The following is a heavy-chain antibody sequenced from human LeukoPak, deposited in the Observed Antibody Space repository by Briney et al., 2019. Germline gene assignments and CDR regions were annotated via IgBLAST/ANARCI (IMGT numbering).Heavy chain of an antibody. Sequence: GALRLSCAASGFTFSSYAMHWVRHAPGKGLEWVAVISYDGSNKYYADSVKGRFTISRDNSKNTLYLQMNSLRAEDTAVYYCARSGIVGATTGAFDIWGQGTMVTVSS. J-gene: IGHJ3*02. D-gene: IGHD1-26*01. CDR1: GFTFSSYA. CDR3: ARSGIVGATTGAFDI. V-gene: IGHV3-30-3*01. CDR2: ISYDGSNK.